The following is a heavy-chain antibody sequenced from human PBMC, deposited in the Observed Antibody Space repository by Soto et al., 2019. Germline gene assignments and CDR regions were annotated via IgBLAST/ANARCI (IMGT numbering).Heavy chain of an antibody. CDR3: ARGATVTREYFYGMDV. Sequence: QVQLVQSGAEVKKPGSSVKVSCKTSGGSFSNYAISWVRQAPGQGLEWMGAIIPMFGTANYAQMFQGRVTITADESTNRAYMEVSSLRSEDSAVYYCARGATVTREYFYGMDVWGQGTTVTISS. J-gene: IGHJ6*02. V-gene: IGHV1-69*01. CDR1: GGSFSNYA. CDR2: IIPMFGTA. D-gene: IGHD6-6*01.